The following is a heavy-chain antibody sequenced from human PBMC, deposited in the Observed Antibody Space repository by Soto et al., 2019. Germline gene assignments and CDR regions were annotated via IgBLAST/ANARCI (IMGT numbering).Heavy chain of an antibody. J-gene: IGHJ6*02. CDR1: GFTVSSNY. CDR2: IYSGGST. D-gene: IGHD5-12*01. V-gene: IGHV3-53*02. CDR3: ASTYSGYDSYYYYGMDV. Sequence: EVQPVETGGGLIQPGGSLRLSCAASGFTVSSNYMSWVRQAPGKGLEWVSVIYSGGSTYYADSVKGRFTISRDNSKNTLYLQMNSLRAEDTAVYYCASTYSGYDSYYYYGMDVWGQGTTVTVSS.